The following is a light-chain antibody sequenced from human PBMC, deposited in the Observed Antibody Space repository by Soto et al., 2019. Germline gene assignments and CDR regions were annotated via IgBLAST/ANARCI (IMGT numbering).Light chain of an antibody. CDR3: QQRSNWPPT. J-gene: IGKJ3*01. Sequence: DIVLTQSPGTLSLSPGEGATLSCRASHSVSAIYLAWYQQKPGQAPRLLIYGASSRATGIPDRFSGSGTGTDFTLTISSLEPEDFAVYYCQQRSNWPPTFGPGTKVDIK. CDR2: GAS. CDR1: HSVSAIY. V-gene: IGKV3D-20*02.